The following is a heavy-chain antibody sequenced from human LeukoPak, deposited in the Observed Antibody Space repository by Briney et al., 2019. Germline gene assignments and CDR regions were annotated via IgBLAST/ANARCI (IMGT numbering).Heavy chain of an antibody. Sequence: PSETLSLTCTVSGGSISSSSYYWGWIRQPPGKGLEWIGSICYSGSTYYNPSLKSRVTISVDTSKNQFSLKLSSVTAADTAVYYCARSDAHSSGWYPIAFLDYWGQGTLVTVSS. CDR2: ICYSGST. CDR3: ARSDAHSSGWYPIAFLDY. D-gene: IGHD6-19*01. V-gene: IGHV4-39*07. CDR1: GGSISSSSYY. J-gene: IGHJ4*02.